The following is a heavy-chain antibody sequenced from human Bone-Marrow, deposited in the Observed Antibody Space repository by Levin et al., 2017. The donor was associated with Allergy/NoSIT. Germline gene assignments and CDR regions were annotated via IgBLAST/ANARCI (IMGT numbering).Heavy chain of an antibody. Sequence: KISCKTSGDTFNNNAVTWVRQAPGQGLEWMGRIIPFLGIPRYAEKFQDRLKFPADKSTTTVNMELTGLTSDDTAVYYCARVQCSGSNCFFDSWGQGTLVTVSS. CDR1: GDTFNNNA. J-gene: IGHJ4*02. CDR3: ARVQCSGSNCFFDS. CDR2: IIPFLGIP. V-gene: IGHV1-69*04. D-gene: IGHD2-15*01.